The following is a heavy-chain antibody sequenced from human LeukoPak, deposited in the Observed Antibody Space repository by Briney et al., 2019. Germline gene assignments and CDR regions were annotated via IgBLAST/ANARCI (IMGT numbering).Heavy chain of an antibody. CDR2: INPSGGST. J-gene: IGHJ3*02. CDR1: GYTFFSYN. D-gene: IGHD3-22*01. Sequence: ASVKVSCKASGYTFFSYNINWVRQAPGQGLEWMGIINPSGGSTSYAQKFQGRVTMTRDTSTSTVYMELSSLRSEDTAVYYCASGLDGDFYDSSGYYPEGNAFDIWGQGTMVTVSS. V-gene: IGHV1-46*01. CDR3: ASGLDGDFYDSSGYYPEGNAFDI.